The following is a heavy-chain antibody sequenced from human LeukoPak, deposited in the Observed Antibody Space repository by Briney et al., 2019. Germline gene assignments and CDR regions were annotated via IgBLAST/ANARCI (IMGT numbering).Heavy chain of an antibody. J-gene: IGHJ4*02. CDR2: IKEDGSEK. D-gene: IGHD2/OR15-2a*01. Sequence: PGESLRLSCAASGFTFSNSWMTWVRQAPGRGLEWVANIKEDGSEKYYVDSVKGRFTISRDNAKNSLYLQMNSLRAEDTAVYYSATNRISLDYRGQGTLVTVSS. CDR1: GFTFSNSW. V-gene: IGHV3-7*01. CDR3: ATNRISLDY.